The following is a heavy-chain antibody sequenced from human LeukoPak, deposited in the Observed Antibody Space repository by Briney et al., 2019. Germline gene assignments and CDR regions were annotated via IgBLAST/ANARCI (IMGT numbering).Heavy chain of an antibody. J-gene: IGHJ4*02. CDR2: INPNSGGT. Sequence: ASVKVSCKASGYTFTGYYMHWVRQAPGQGLEWMGWINPNSGGTNYAQKFQGRVTMTRDTSISTAYMKLSRLRSDDTAVYYCARIVVVTAFFDYWGQGTLVTVSS. CDR1: GYTFTGYY. CDR3: ARIVVVTAFFDY. V-gene: IGHV1-2*02. D-gene: IGHD3-22*01.